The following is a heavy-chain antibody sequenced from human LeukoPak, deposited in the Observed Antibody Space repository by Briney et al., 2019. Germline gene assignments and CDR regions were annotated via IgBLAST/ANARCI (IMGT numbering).Heavy chain of an antibody. J-gene: IGHJ5*02. CDR3: AKTERLRGRWWFDP. CDR1: GYTLTELS. CDR2: FDPEDGET. D-gene: IGHD3-3*01. Sequence: ASVKVSCKVSGYTLTELSMHWVRQAPGKGLEWMGGFDPEDGETIYAQKFQGRVTMTEDTSTDTAYMELSSLRSEDTAVYYCAKTERLRGRWWFDPWGQGTLVTVSS. V-gene: IGHV1-24*01.